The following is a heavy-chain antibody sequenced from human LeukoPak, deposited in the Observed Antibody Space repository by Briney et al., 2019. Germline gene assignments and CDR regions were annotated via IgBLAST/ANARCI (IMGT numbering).Heavy chain of an antibody. V-gene: IGHV3-21*01. J-gene: IGHJ4*02. Sequence: GGSLRLSCAASGFTFSSYSMNWVRQAPGKGLEWVSSISSSSYIYYADSVKGRFTISRDNAKNSLYLQMNSLRAEDTAVYYCARDHSDYVWGSYGGLNYFDYWGRGTLVTVSS. CDR1: GFTFSSYS. D-gene: IGHD3-16*01. CDR2: ISSSSYI. CDR3: ARDHSDYVWGSYGGLNYFDY.